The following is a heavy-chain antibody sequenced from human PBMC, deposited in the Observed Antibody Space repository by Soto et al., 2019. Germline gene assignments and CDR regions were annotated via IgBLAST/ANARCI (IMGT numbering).Heavy chain of an antibody. D-gene: IGHD5-18*01. CDR1: GYTFTGYY. CDR3: ARAEDTAMAYDY. Sequence: GASVKVSCKASGYTFTGYYMHWVRQAPGQGLEWMGWINPNSGGANYAQKFQGRVTMTRDTSISTAYMELSRLRSDDTAVYYCARAEDTAMAYDYWGQGTLVTVSS. V-gene: IGHV1-2*02. CDR2: INPNSGGA. J-gene: IGHJ4*02.